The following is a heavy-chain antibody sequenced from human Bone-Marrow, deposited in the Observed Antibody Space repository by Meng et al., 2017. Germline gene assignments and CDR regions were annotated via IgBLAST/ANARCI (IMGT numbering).Heavy chain of an antibody. D-gene: IGHD5-24*01. V-gene: IGHV3-33*01. CDR2: IWYDGSNK. CDR1: GFTFRSYG. J-gene: IGHJ5*02. Sequence: QGQLVQSGAGVKKPGASVRVSCKASGFTFRSYGMHWVRQAPGKGLEWVAVIWYDGSNKYYADSVKGRFTISRDNSKNTLYLQMNGLRAEDTAVYYCARDYGYSNWFDPWGQGTLVTVSS. CDR3: ARDYGYSNWFDP.